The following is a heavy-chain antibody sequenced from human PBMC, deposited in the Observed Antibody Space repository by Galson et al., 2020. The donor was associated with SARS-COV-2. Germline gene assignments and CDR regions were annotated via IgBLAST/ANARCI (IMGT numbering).Heavy chain of an antibody. Sequence: GGSLRLSCAASGFTFSTYNMNWVRQTPGKGLEWVSYISSSSTTIYYADSVKGRFTISRDNAENSLFLQMSGLRAEDTAVYYCARDGLGSTYYFDYWGQGTLVTVSS. CDR2: ISSSSTTI. CDR1: GFTFSTYN. D-gene: IGHD1-26*01. CDR3: ARDGLGSTYYFDY. J-gene: IGHJ4*02. V-gene: IGHV3-48*01.